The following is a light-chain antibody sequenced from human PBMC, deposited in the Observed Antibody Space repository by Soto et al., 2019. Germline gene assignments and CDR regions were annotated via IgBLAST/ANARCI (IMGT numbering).Light chain of an antibody. Sequence: QSVLTQPPSVSGAPGQRVTISCTGDSSNIVTDSDVNWYQHLPGTAPKLLIYASSNRPSGVPDRFSGSKSGTSASLAITGLQAEDEANYYCQSYDSLSGWVFGGGTKLTVL. CDR2: ASS. V-gene: IGLV1-40*01. CDR3: QSYDSLSGWV. J-gene: IGLJ3*02. CDR1: SSNIVTDSD.